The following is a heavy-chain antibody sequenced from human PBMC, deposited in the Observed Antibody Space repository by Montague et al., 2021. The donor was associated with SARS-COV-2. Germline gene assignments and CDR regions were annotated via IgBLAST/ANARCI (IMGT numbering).Heavy chain of an antibody. D-gene: IGHD3-22*01. CDR3: AAGDSSGYFEWFDP. CDR2: IYYSGST. Sequence: SETLSLTCTVSGGSISSYYWSWIRQPPGKGLEWIGYIYYSGSTNXNPSLKRRVTISVDTSKNQFSLKLSSVTAADTAVYYCAAGDSSGYFEWFDPWGQGTLVTVSS. CDR1: GGSISSYY. J-gene: IGHJ5*02. V-gene: IGHV4-59*12.